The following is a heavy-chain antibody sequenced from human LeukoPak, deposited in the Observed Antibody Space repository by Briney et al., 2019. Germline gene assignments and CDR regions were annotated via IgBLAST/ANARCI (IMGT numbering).Heavy chain of an antibody. Sequence: ASVKVSCKASGYTFTGYYMRWVRQAPGQGLEWMGWINPNSGGTNYAQKFQGWVTMTRDTSISTAYMELSRLRSDDTAVYYCARGPSGWYLNYFDYWGQGTLVTVSS. CDR3: ARGPSGWYLNYFDY. D-gene: IGHD6-19*01. J-gene: IGHJ4*02. CDR1: GYTFTGYY. CDR2: INPNSGGT. V-gene: IGHV1-2*04.